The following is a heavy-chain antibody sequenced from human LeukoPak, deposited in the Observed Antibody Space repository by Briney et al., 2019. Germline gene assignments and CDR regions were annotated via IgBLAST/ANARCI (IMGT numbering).Heavy chain of an antibody. Sequence: SETLSLTCTVSGGSISSYYWSWIRQPPGKGLEWIGRIYISGSTNYNPSLKSRVTMSVDTSKNQFSLKLGSVTAADTAVYYCARSRRVPAAMRHYYYMDVWGKGTTVTVSS. D-gene: IGHD2-2*01. J-gene: IGHJ6*03. V-gene: IGHV4-4*07. CDR3: ARSRRVPAAMRHYYYMDV. CDR2: IYISGST. CDR1: GGSISSYY.